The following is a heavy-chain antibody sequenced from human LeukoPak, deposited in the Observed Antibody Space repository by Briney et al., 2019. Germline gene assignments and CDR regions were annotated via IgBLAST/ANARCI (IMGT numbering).Heavy chain of an antibody. CDR1: GFTFSSYA. V-gene: IGHV3-23*01. CDR2: ISGSGGST. Sequence: GGSLRLSCAASGFTFSSYAMSWVRQAPGKGLEWVSAISGSGGSTYYADSVKGRFTISRDNSKNTLYLQMNSLRTEDTAMYYCARDMGTGYCSSPSCYAFDYWGQGTLVTVSS. D-gene: IGHD2-2*01. CDR3: ARDMGTGYCSSPSCYAFDY. J-gene: IGHJ4*02.